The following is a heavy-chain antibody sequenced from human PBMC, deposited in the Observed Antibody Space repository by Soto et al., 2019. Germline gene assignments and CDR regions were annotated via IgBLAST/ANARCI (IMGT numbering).Heavy chain of an antibody. CDR3: AMITVDTSIIYCFAP. Sequence: PSETLSLTCTVSGDSVTSGNYYWSWIRQPPGKGLEWIGHIYYSGSTNYSPSLKSRVTISLDTPNNQFSLKVTSVTAADTAVYYCAMITVDTSIIYCFAPCCQGPL. V-gene: IGHV4-61*01. J-gene: IGHJ5*01. D-gene: IGHD1-20*01. CDR2: IYYSGST. CDR1: GDSVTSGNYY.